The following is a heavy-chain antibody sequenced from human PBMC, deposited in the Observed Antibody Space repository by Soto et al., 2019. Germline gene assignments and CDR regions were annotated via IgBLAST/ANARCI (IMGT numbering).Heavy chain of an antibody. Sequence: EVQLLESGGGLVQPGGSLRLSCVASGSTFSGNVMSWVRQAPGKGLEWISIISGSGGSTYYADSVKGRFTISRDNSNNTLYLQMHSLTPADTAVYYSAKNGCGGDCYSSVAGNWFDPWGQGTLVTVSS. CDR2: ISGSGGST. V-gene: IGHV3-23*01. J-gene: IGHJ5*02. D-gene: IGHD2-21*02. CDR3: AKNGCGGDCYSSVAGNWFDP. CDR1: GSTFSGNV.